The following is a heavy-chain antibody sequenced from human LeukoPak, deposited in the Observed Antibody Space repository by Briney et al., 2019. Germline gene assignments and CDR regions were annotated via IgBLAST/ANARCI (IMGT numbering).Heavy chain of an antibody. Sequence: GGSLRLSCAASGLTFSYFWMSWVRQAPGKGPEWVANIKEDGSEKYYVDSVKGRFTISRDNAKNSLYLQMSSLRAEDTAVYYCVREYYYNSSGYRALCYWGQGTLVTVSS. CDR2: IKEDGSEK. V-gene: IGHV3-7*01. D-gene: IGHD3-22*01. J-gene: IGHJ4*02. CDR3: VREYYYNSSGYRALCY. CDR1: GLTFSYFW.